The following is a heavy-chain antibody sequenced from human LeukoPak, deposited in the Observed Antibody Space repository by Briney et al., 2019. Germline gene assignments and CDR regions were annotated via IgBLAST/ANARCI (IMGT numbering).Heavy chain of an antibody. CDR3: ARELVLDY. V-gene: IGHV3-48*03. D-gene: IGHD3-3*02. J-gene: IGHJ4*02. CDR2: ISSSGSIK. Sequence: PGGSLRLSCIASGFAFNSYEMNWVRQAPGKGLEWVSYISSSGSIKHYADSVKGRFTISRDNAKNSLYLQMNSLRAEDTAVYYCARELVLDYWGQGTLVTVSS. CDR1: GFAFNSYE.